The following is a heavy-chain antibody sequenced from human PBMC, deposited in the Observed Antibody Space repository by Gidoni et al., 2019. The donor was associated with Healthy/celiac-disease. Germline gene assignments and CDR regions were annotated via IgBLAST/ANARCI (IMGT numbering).Heavy chain of an antibody. CDR3: ARGREMATKNAFDI. Sequence: QVQLQQWGAGLLTPSETLPLTCAAYVVPFSGYYWSWIRQPPGEGLEWIGQINHSGSTNYNPSLKSRVTISVDTSKNQFSLKLSSVTAADAAVYYCARGREMATKNAFDIWGQGTMVTVSS. D-gene: IGHD5-12*01. V-gene: IGHV4-34*01. CDR2: INHSGST. J-gene: IGHJ3*02. CDR1: VVPFSGYY.